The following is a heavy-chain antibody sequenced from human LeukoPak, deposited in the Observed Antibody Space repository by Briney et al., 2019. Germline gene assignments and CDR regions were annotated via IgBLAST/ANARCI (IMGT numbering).Heavy chain of an antibody. Sequence: PSETLSLTCAVYGGSFSGYYWSWIRQPPGKGLEWIGEINHSGSTNYNPSLKSRVTISVDTSKNQFSLKLSSVTAADTAVYYCARAVGTTEYFDYWGQGTLVTVSS. CDR2: INHSGST. J-gene: IGHJ4*02. D-gene: IGHD1-1*01. V-gene: IGHV4-34*01. CDR1: GGSFSGYY. CDR3: ARAVGTTEYFDY.